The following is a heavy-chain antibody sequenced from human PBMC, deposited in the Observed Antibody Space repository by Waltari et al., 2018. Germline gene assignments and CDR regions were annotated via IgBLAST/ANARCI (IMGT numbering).Heavy chain of an antibody. D-gene: IGHD3-9*01. CDR3: ATHPTYDILTGYPVY. J-gene: IGHJ4*02. CDR1: GGTFSSYA. CDR2: IIPILGIA. V-gene: IGHV1-69*04. Sequence: QVQLVQSGAEVKKPGSSVKVPCKASGGTFSSYAISWVRQAPGQGLEWMGRIIPILGIANYAQKFQGRVTITADESTSTAYMELSSLRSEDTAVYYCATHPTYDILTGYPVYWGQGTLVTVSS.